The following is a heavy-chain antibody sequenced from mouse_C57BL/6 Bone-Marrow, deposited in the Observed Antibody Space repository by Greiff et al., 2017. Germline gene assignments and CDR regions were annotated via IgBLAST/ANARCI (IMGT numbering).Heavy chain of an antibody. J-gene: IGHJ4*01. Sequence: VQLQQSGPELVKPGASVKISCKASGYAFSSSWMNWVKQRPGKGLEWIGRIYPGDGDTNYNGKFKGKATLTADKSSSTAYMQLSSLTSEDSAVYFCARSGLSYYAMDYWGQGTSVTVSS. CDR2: IYPGDGDT. V-gene: IGHV1-82*01. CDR3: ARSGLSYYAMDY. D-gene: IGHD3-1*01. CDR1: GYAFSSSW.